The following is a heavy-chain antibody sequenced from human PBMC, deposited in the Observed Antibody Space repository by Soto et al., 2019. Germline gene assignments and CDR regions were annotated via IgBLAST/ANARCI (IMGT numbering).Heavy chain of an antibody. D-gene: IGHD4-17*01. CDR3: ARSLPDYGDFVPPHFDC. CDR2: INPSGGST. CDR1: GYSFTSHY. Sequence: QVQLVQSGAEVKKPGASVKVSCKASGYSFTSHYLHWVRQAPGQGLEWMGIINPSGGSTSYAHTFQDGVTMTRDTSTRTVYIKLRSLRYGDTAVYYCARSLPDYGDFVPPHFDCWGQGTLVTVSS. V-gene: IGHV1-46*01. J-gene: IGHJ4*02.